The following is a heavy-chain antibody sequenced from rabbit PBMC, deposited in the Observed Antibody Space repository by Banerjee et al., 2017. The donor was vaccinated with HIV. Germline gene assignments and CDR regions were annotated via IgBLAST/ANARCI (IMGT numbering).Heavy chain of an antibody. V-gene: IGHV1S7*01. Sequence: QLVESGGGLVQPGGSLKLSCKASGFDFSSYYMSWVRQAPGKGLEWIGYIDPIFGSTYYASWVNGRFTISSHNAQNTVYLQLNSLTAADTATYFCARDSASSSGSPDLWGQGTLVTVS. D-gene: IGHD1-1*01. J-gene: IGHJ4*01. CDR2: IDPIFGST. CDR1: GFDFSSYY. CDR3: ARDSASSSGSPDL.